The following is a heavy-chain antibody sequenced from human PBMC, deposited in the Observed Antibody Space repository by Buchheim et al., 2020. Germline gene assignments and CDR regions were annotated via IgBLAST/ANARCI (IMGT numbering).Heavy chain of an antibody. CDR2: ISGSGGST. J-gene: IGHJ6*02. Sequence: EVQLLESGGGLVQPGGSLRLSCAASGFTFSSYAMSWVRQAPGKGLEWVSAISGSGGSTYYADSVKGRFTISRDNSKNTLYLQMNSLRAEDTAVYYCAKAFWCGYFSYYYYGMDVWGQGTT. CDR3: AKAFWCGYFSYYYYGMDV. CDR1: GFTFSSYA. V-gene: IGHV3-23*01. D-gene: IGHD3-3*01.